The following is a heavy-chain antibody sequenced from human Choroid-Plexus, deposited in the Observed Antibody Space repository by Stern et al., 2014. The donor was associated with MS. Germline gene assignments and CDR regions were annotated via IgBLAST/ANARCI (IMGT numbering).Heavy chain of an antibody. Sequence: VHLVESGGGVVQPGRPLRLSCAASGFSFSSFGMHWVRQAPGKGLEWVALXSYDGSKDYADSVKGRFAISRDNSKNTLYLQMNXXXXEDTAVXYXXXXXXXLTFFFDXXXQGSLVTVSS. CDR1: GFSFSSFG. CDR2: XSYDGSK. J-gene: IGHJ4*02. D-gene: IGHD3-16*01. CDR3: XXXXXXLTFFFDX. V-gene: IGHV3-30*03.